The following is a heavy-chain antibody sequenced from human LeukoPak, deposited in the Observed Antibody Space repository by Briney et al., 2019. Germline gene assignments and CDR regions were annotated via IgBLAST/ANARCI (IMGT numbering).Heavy chain of an antibody. CDR3: ARESVATAFDY. Sequence: AASVKVSCKASGYTFTGYYMHWARQAPGQGLEWMGWINPNSGGTNYAQKFQGRVTMTRDTSISTAYMELSRLRSDDTAVYYCARESVATAFDYWGQGTLVTVSS. D-gene: IGHD5-12*01. J-gene: IGHJ4*02. CDR2: INPNSGGT. V-gene: IGHV1-2*02. CDR1: GYTFTGYY.